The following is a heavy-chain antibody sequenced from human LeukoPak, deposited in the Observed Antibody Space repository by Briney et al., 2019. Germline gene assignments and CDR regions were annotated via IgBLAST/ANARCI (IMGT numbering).Heavy chain of an antibody. V-gene: IGHV3-66*01. CDR2: IYTSGST. CDR1: GFTVSSNY. J-gene: IGHJ4*02. Sequence: GGSLRLFCAASGFTVSSNYMSWVRQAPGKGLEWVSVIYTSGSTYYADSVKGRFTISRDNSQNTLYLQMNSLRAEDTAVYYCTKGLWAGVSAARDWGQGALVTVSS. CDR3: TKGLWAGVSAARD. D-gene: IGHD2-8*01.